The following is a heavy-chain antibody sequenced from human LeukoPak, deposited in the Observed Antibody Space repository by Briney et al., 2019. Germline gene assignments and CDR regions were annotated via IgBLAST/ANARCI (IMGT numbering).Heavy chain of an antibody. J-gene: IGHJ4*02. V-gene: IGHV1-2*02. CDR1: GGTFSSYA. D-gene: IGHD3-10*01. CDR2: INPNSGGT. CDR3: ARDETVLLWFGELLIGSGEGDY. Sequence: ASVKVSCKASGGTFSSYAISWVRQAPGQGLEWMGWINPNSGGTNYAQKFQGRVTMTRDTSISTAYMELSRLRSDDTAVYYCARDETVLLWFGELLIGSGEGDYWGQGTLVTVSS.